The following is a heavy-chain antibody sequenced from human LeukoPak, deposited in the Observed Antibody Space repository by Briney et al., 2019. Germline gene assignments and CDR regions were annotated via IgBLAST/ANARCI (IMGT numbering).Heavy chain of an antibody. V-gene: IGHV3-48*03. Sequence: PGGSLRLSCAASGFTFSSYEMNWVRQAPGKGLEWVSYISSSGSIIYYADPVKGRFTISRDNAKNSLYLQMNSLRAEDTAVYYCARGGSGWYYYYYYGMDVWSQGTTVTVSS. J-gene: IGHJ6*02. CDR3: ARGGSGWYYYYYYGMDV. D-gene: IGHD6-19*01. CDR2: ISSSGSII. CDR1: GFTFSSYE.